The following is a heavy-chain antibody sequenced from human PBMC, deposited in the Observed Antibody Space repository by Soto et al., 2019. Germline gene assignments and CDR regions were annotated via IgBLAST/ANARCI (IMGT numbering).Heavy chain of an antibody. V-gene: IGHV3-66*01. Sequence: GGSLRLSCAASGFTVSSNYMSWVRQAPGKGLEWVSVIYSGGSTYYADSVKGRFTISRDNSKHTLYLQMNSLRAEDTVLYYCAKGRSYYYYYGVDVWGQGTTVTVSS. CDR3: AKGRSYYYYYGVDV. CDR1: GFTVSSNY. CDR2: IYSGGST. J-gene: IGHJ6*02.